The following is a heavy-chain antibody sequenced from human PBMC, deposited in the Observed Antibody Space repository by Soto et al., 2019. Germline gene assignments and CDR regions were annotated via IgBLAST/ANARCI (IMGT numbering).Heavy chain of an antibody. V-gene: IGHV3-66*01. CDR3: ARDYEYCSGGSCSPPFDY. CDR1: GFTVSSNY. J-gene: IGHJ4*02. Sequence: GGSLRLSCAASGFTVSSNYMNWVRQAPGKGLEWVSAIYTGGTTYYADSVKGRFTISRDNSKNTLYLQMNSLRAEDTAVCYCARDYEYCSGGSCSPPFDYWGQGTLVTVSS. CDR2: IYTGGTT. D-gene: IGHD2-15*01.